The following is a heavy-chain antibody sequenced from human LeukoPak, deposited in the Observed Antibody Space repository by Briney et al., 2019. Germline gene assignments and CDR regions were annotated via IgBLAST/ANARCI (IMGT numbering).Heavy chain of an antibody. D-gene: IGHD6-19*01. CDR3: ARDVRYASGWSTPES. CDR1: GGSISDHY. Sequence: SETLSLTCTVSGGSISDHYWSWIRQPSGKGLEWIGRIYSSGSANYNPSLKSRVSMSVDTSNNYFSLNLTSVTAADTGLYFCARDVRYASGWSTPESWGQGILVTVSS. CDR2: IYSSGSA. V-gene: IGHV4-4*07. J-gene: IGHJ5*02.